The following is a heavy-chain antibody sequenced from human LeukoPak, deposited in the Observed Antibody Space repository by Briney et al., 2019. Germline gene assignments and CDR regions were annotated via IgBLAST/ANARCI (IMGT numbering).Heavy chain of an antibody. D-gene: IGHD3-16*01. J-gene: IGHJ6*03. CDR3: ARRDLGLYYYYYLDV. V-gene: IGHV4-34*01. Sequence: SETLSLTCAVYGGSFSGYYWSWIRRPPGKGLEWIGEINHSGSTNYNPSLKSRVTISVDTSKNQFSLKLSSVTAADTAVYYCARRDLGLYYYYYLDVWGKGTTVTVSS. CDR2: INHSGST. CDR1: GGSFSGYY.